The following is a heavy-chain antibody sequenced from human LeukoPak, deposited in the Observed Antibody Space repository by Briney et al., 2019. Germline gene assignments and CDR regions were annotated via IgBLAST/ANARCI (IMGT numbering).Heavy chain of an antibody. CDR2: IYYSGST. CDR1: GGSISSYY. J-gene: IGHJ6*03. CDR3: ARALYSSSGVYYYYMDV. D-gene: IGHD6-13*01. Sequence: SETLSLTFTVSGGSISSYYWSWIRQPPGKGLEWIGYIYYSGSTNYNPSLKSRVTISVHTSKNQFSLKLNSVTAADTAVYYCARALYSSSGVYYYYMDVWGKGTTVTVSS. V-gene: IGHV4-59*01.